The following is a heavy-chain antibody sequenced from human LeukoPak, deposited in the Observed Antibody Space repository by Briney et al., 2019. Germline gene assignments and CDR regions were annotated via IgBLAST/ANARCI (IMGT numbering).Heavy chain of an antibody. CDR3: ASSGYSRYFQH. CDR1: GYTFTSYY. D-gene: IGHD5-18*01. J-gene: IGHJ1*01. V-gene: IGHV1-46*01. Sequence: GASVKVSCKASGYTFTSYYMHWVRQAPGQGLEWMGIINPSGGSTSYAQKFQGRVTMTRDTSTSTVYMELSSLRSEDTAVYYCASSGYSRYFQHWGQGTLVTVSS. CDR2: INPSGGST.